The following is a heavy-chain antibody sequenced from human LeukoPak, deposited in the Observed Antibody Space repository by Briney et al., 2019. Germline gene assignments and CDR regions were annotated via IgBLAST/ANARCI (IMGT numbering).Heavy chain of an antibody. J-gene: IGHJ3*02. Sequence: ASVKVSCKASGYTFTGYYMHWVRQAPGQGLEWMGWMNPNSGNTGYAQKFQGRVTMTRNTSISTAYMELSSLRSEDTAVYYCARGKGLPRAFDIWGQGTMVTVSS. V-gene: IGHV1-8*02. CDR1: GYTFTGYY. CDR2: MNPNSGNT. CDR3: ARGKGLPRAFDI.